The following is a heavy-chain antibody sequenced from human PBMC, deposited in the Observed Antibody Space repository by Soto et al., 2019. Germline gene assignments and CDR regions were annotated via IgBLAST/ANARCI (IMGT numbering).Heavy chain of an antibody. CDR1: GFTFSSYG. D-gene: IGHD2-15*01. Sequence: QVQLVESGGGVVQPGRSLRLSCAASGFTFSSYGMHWVRQAPGKGLEWVAVIWYDGSNKYYADSVKGRFTISRDNSKNTLYLQMNSLRADDTAVYYCARDRDYCSGGSCYVWWFDPWGQGTLVTVSS. CDR3: ARDRDYCSGGSCYVWWFDP. CDR2: IWYDGSNK. J-gene: IGHJ5*02. V-gene: IGHV3-33*01.